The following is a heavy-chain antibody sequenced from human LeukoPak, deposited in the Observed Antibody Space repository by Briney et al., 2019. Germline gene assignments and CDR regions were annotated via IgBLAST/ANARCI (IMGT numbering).Heavy chain of an antibody. J-gene: IGHJ5*02. CDR2: VYYSGST. V-gene: IGHV4-59*01. D-gene: IGHD5-24*01. CDR1: GGSISSYY. Sequence: SSETLSLTCTVSGGSISSYYWSWIRQPPGKGLEWIGYVYYSGSTNYNPSLKSRVTISVDTSKNQFSLKLSSVTAADTAVYYCASARDGYNYHWGQGTLVTVSS. CDR3: ASARDGYNYH.